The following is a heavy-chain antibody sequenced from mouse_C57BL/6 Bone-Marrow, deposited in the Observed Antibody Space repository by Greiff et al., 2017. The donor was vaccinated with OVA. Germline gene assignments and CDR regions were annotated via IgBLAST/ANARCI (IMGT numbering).Heavy chain of an antibody. J-gene: IGHJ2*01. CDR1: GFTFSDYG. V-gene: IGHV5-15*04. Sequence: EVMLVESGGGLVQPGGSLKLSCAASGFTFSDYGMAWVRQAPRKGPEWVAFISNLAYSIYYADTVTGRFTISRENAKNTLYLEMSSLRSEDTAMYYFARVYGYDVYYFDYWGQGTTLTVSS. CDR3: ARVYGYDVYYFDY. CDR2: ISNLAYSI. D-gene: IGHD2-2*01.